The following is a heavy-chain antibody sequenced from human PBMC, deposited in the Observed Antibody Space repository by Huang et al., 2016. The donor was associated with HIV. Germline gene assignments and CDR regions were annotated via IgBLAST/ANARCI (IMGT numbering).Heavy chain of an antibody. CDR3: ARGVFDGVWSGDLLPHFYYMDV. J-gene: IGHJ6*03. D-gene: IGHD3-10*01. Sequence: QVQLVQSGAEMKKPGSSVKVSCTAPGGTFSSYGISWVRQAPGQGLEWGGVSGAIFRRPDYARRFQGRLTITADESTSTAYMELSSLRSQDSAIYFCARGVFDGVWSGDLLPHFYYMDVWGKGTTVTVSS. V-gene: IGHV1-69*13. CDR2: SGAIFRRP. CDR1: GGTFSSYG.